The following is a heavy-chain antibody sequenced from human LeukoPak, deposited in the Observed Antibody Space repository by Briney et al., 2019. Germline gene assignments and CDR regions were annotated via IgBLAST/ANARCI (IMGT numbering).Heavy chain of an antibody. CDR2: ISYDGSNK. CDR1: GFTFSSYG. J-gene: IGHJ6*02. CDR3: AKDLYSSSSGMDV. D-gene: IGHD6-6*01. Sequence: GGSLRLSCAASGFTFSSYGMHWVRQAPGKGLEWVAVISYDGSNKYYADSVKGRFTISRDNSKNTLYLQMNSLRAEDTAVYYCAKDLYSSSSGMDVWGQGTTVTASS. V-gene: IGHV3-30*18.